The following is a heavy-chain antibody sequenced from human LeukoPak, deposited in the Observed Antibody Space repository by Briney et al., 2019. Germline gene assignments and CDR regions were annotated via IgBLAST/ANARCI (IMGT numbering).Heavy chain of an antibody. Sequence: PGGSLRLSCAASGFTFSSYAMSWVRQAPGKGMEWVSTISGSGGSTYYADSVKGRFTIPRDNAKNSLYLQMNSLRAEDTAVYYCARDLPAADYWGQGTLVTVSS. CDR2: ISGSGGST. V-gene: IGHV3-23*01. D-gene: IGHD2-2*01. CDR3: ARDLPAADY. CDR1: GFTFSSYA. J-gene: IGHJ4*02.